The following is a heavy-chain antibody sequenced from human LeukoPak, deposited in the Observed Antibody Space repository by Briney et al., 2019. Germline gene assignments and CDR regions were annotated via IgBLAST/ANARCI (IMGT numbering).Heavy chain of an antibody. V-gene: IGHV3-23*01. Sequence: GGSLRLSCAASGFTFGSYAMSWVRQAPGRGLEWVSLISDSGGSTYYADSVKGRFTISRDNSKNTLYLQMNSLRAEDTAVYYCARDNQPYCSSTSCYAGAHWFDPWGQGTLVTVSS. D-gene: IGHD2-2*01. CDR3: ARDNQPYCSSTSCYAGAHWFDP. CDR2: ISDSGGST. J-gene: IGHJ5*02. CDR1: GFTFGSYA.